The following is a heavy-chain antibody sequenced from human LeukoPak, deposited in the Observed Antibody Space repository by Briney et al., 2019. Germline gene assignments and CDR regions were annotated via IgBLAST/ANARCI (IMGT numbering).Heavy chain of an antibody. D-gene: IGHD1-1*01. CDR3: AKSSAGITWFDP. CDR1: GFTFSSYG. V-gene: IGHV3-30*02. CDR2: IQYDGSNE. J-gene: IGHJ5*02. Sequence: GGSLRLSCAASGFTFSSYGMHWVRQAPGKGLEWVAYIQYDGSNEQYADSVKGRFSISRDSSKNILYLQMNSLRAEDTAVYYCAKSSAGITWFDPWGQGTLVTVSS.